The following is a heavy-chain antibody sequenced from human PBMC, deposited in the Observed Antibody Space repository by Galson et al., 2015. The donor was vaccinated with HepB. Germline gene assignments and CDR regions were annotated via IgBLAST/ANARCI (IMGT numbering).Heavy chain of an antibody. CDR3: ACTMRDRVGGGAKYPFDY. CDR2: IIPILGIA. V-gene: IGHV1-69*02. J-gene: IGHJ4*02. CDR1: GGTFSSYT. D-gene: IGHD5-24*01. Sequence: SVKVSCKASGGTFSSYTISWVRQAPGQGLEWMGRIIPILGIANYAQKSQGRVTITADKSTSTAYMELSSLRSEDTAVYYCACTMRDRVGGGAKYPFDYWGQGTLVTVSS.